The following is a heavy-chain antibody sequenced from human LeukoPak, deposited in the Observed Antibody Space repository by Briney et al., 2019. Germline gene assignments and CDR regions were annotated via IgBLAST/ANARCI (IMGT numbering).Heavy chain of an antibody. D-gene: IGHD6-19*01. CDR1: GFTFSSYA. V-gene: IGHV3-66*02. CDR3: AAGSPQWLVPDY. Sequence: GGSLRLSCAASGFTFSSYAMSWVRQAPGKGLEWVPVIYSGGSTYYADSVKGRFTISRDNSKNTLYLQMNSLRAEDTAVYYCAAGSPQWLVPDYWGQGTLVTVSS. J-gene: IGHJ4*02. CDR2: IYSGGST.